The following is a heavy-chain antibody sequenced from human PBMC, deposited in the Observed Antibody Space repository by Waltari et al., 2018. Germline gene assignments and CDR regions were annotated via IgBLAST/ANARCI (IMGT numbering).Heavy chain of an antibody. CDR2: ISWNRGSI. J-gene: IGHJ4*02. CDR1: GFTFDDYA. D-gene: IGHD3-22*01. CDR3: AKDLYYYDSSVFDY. Sequence: EVQLVESGGGLVQPGRSLRLYCAASGFTFDDYAMHWVRQAPGKGLEWVSGISWNRGSIGYADYVQGRFTISRDNAKNSLYLQMNSLRAEDTALYYCAKDLYYYDSSVFDYWGQGTLVTVSS. V-gene: IGHV3-9*01.